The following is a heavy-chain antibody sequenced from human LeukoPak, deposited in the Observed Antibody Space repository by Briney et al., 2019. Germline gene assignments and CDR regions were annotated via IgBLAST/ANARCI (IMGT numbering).Heavy chain of an antibody. V-gene: IGHV1-2*02. CDR2: INPNSGGT. CDR3: ARGGYSYDWYNWFDP. Sequence: AASVKVSCKASGYTFTGYYMHWVRQAPGQGLEWMGWINPNSGGTNYAQKFQGRVTMTRDTSISTAYMELSRLRSDDTAVYYCARGGYSYDWYNWFDPWGQGTLVTVSS. D-gene: IGHD5-18*01. CDR1: GYTFTGYY. J-gene: IGHJ5*02.